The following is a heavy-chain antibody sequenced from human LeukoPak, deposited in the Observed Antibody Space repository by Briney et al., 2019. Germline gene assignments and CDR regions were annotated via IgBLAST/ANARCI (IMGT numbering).Heavy chain of an antibody. J-gene: IGHJ3*02. CDR3: YGYSSSWYRHDAFDI. CDR2: IYSGGST. V-gene: IGHV3-53*01. CDR1: GFTVSSNY. Sequence: PGGSLRLSCAASGFTVSSNYMSWVRQAPGKGLEWVSVIYSGGSTYYADSVKGRFTISRDNSKNTLYLQMNSLRAEDTAVYYCYGYSSSWYRHDAFDIWGQGTMVTASS. D-gene: IGHD6-13*01.